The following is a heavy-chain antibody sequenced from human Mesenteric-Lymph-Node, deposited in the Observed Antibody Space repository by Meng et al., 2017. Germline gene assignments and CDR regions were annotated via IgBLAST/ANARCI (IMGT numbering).Heavy chain of an antibody. D-gene: IGHD4-17*01. Sequence: GESLKISCAASGFIVSSNYMNWVRQAPGKGLEWVTAISNNGGSTYYADSVQGRFTISRDNAKNSLYLQMNSLRAEDTALYYCARDEEDYGDYPGAYWGQGTLVTGSS. CDR1: GFIVSSNY. CDR2: ISNNGGST. V-gene: IGHV3-21*04. CDR3: ARDEEDYGDYPGAY. J-gene: IGHJ4*02.